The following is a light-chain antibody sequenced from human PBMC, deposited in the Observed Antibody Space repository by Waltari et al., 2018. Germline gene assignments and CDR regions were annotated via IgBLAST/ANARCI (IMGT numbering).Light chain of an antibody. CDR1: QSVSSSY. Sequence: EIVLTQSPGTLSLSPGGRATLSCRASQSVSSSYLAWYQQKPGQAPRLLIYGASSRATGIPDRFSGSGSGTDFTLTISRLEPEDIAVYYCQQYGSSPYTFGQGTKVEIK. J-gene: IGKJ2*01. CDR2: GAS. V-gene: IGKV3-20*01. CDR3: QQYGSSPYT.